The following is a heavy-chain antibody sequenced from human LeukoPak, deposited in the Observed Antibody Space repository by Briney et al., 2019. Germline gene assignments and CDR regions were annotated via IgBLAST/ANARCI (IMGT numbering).Heavy chain of an antibody. CDR2: SNPNSGGR. CDR3: ARGWELLPYNFDY. D-gene: IGHD1-26*01. V-gene: IGHV1-2*06. Sequence: ASMKVSCKASGYTFTGYYMHWVRQAAGQGLEWMGRSNPNSGGRNYAQKFQGRVTMTRDTSISTAYMELSRLRSDDTAVYYCARGWELLPYNFDYWGQGTLVTVSS. CDR1: GYTFTGYY. J-gene: IGHJ4*02.